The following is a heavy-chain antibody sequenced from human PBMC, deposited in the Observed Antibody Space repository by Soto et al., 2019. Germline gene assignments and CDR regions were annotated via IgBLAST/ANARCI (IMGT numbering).Heavy chain of an antibody. D-gene: IGHD3-10*01. J-gene: IGHJ4*02. V-gene: IGHV1-18*01. CDR3: LRYLEGSGSYYTGY. Sequence: QVHLVQSGVEVKKPGASVKVSCKASGYNFSNYGITWVRQAPGQGLEWMGWIRVHNRNTNYAQNLQGRVTMTTDTSTTTAYMELRSLRSDDTAVYYCLRYLEGSGSYYTGYWGPGPLVTVSS. CDR1: GYNFSNYG. CDR2: IRVHNRNT.